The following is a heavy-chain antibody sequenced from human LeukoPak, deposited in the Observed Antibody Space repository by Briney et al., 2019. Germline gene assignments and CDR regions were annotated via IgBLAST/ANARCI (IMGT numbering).Heavy chain of an antibody. V-gene: IGHV4-61*05. J-gene: IGHJ5*02. Sequence: PSETLSLTCTVSGVSISSSSYYWGRIRQPPGKGLEWIVYIYCSGSTNYNPSLKCRVTISVDTSKNQFSLKMSSVTAADTADYYCARANVEMATIPPWGQGTLVTVSS. CDR3: ARANVEMATIPP. D-gene: IGHD5-24*01. CDR2: IYCSGST. CDR1: GVSISSSSYY.